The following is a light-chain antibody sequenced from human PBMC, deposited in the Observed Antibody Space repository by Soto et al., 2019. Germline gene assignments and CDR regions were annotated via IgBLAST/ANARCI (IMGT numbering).Light chain of an antibody. Sequence: EIVMTQSPVTLSVSPGERATLSCRASQSVGSNLAWYQQKPGQAPRLLIYDAFTRATGIPARFSGSGSGTEFTLTISSLQSEDFAVYYCQHYVTWPLTFGGGTKVDIK. CDR1: QSVGSN. J-gene: IGKJ4*01. CDR2: DAF. CDR3: QHYVTWPLT. V-gene: IGKV3D-15*01.